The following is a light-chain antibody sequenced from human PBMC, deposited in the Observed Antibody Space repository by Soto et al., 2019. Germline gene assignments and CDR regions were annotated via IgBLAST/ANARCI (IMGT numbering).Light chain of an antibody. CDR3: SSYTSSSTLV. J-gene: IGLJ2*01. V-gene: IGLV2-14*01. Sequence: QSALTQPPSVSGSPGQSITISCTGTSRDVGGYNYVSWYQQQPGNAPKLMIYEVSTRPSGVSNRFSGSKSGNTASLTITGLQAEDEADYYCSSYTSSSTLVFGGGTKLTVL. CDR2: EVS. CDR1: SRDVGGYNY.